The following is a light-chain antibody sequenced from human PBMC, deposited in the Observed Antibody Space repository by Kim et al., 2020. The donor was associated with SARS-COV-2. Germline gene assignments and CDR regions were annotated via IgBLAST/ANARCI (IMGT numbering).Light chain of an antibody. Sequence: VLTQSPVTLSVSPGERATLSCRASQSVSSNLAWYQQKPGQAPSLLIYDASTRAAGVPARFSGSGSGTEFTLIIISLQSEDFAVYFCQHYDNWPPITFGQGTRLEIK. J-gene: IGKJ5*01. CDR3: QHYDNWPPIT. V-gene: IGKV3-15*01. CDR1: QSVSSN. CDR2: DAS.